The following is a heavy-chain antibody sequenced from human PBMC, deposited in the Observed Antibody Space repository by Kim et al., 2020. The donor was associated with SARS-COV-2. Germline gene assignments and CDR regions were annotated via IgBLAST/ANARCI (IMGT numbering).Heavy chain of an antibody. V-gene: IGHV4-38-2*02. Sequence: SQTLSLTCTVSGYSISAGSYWGWLRQPPGKALEWIGNFYHGGSPYYNPSLRSRVTISEDSSKNQFSLRLNSVTATDTAVYYCARAREMAVGPCGQGTLV. CDR3: ARAREMAVGP. CDR1: GYSISAGSY. CDR2: FYHGGSP. D-gene: IGHD2-8*01. J-gene: IGHJ5*02.